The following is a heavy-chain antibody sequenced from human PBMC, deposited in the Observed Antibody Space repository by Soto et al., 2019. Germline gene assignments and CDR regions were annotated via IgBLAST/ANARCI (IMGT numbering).Heavy chain of an antibody. V-gene: IGHV4-31*03. D-gene: IGHD3-22*01. J-gene: IGHJ5*02. CDR3: AIVQSDYYDSSGPRRWFDP. CDR1: GGSISSGGYY. Sequence: SETLSLTCTVSGGSISSGGYYWSWIRQHPGKGLEWIGYIYYSGSTYYNPSLKSRVTISVDTSKNQFSLKLSSVTAADTAVYYCAIVQSDYYDSSGPRRWFDPWGQGTLVTVSS. CDR2: IYYSGST.